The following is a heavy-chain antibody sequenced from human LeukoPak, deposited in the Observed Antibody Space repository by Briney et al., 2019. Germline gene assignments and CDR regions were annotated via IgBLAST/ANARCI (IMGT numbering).Heavy chain of an antibody. D-gene: IGHD1-26*01. J-gene: IGHJ4*02. CDR1: GFTFSSYS. CDR3: ARDQVGATPFDY. V-gene: IGHV3-21*01. Sequence: PGGSLRLSCAASGFTFSSYSMNWVRQAPGKGLEWVSSISSSSSYIYCADSVKGRFTISRDNAKNSLYLQMNSLRAEDTAVYYCARDQVGATPFDYWGQGTLVTVSS. CDR2: ISSSSSYI.